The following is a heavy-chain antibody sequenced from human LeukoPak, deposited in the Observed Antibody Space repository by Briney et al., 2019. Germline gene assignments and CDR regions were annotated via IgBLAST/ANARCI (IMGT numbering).Heavy chain of an antibody. CDR3: AKGYGSGSYCIDY. D-gene: IGHD3-10*01. Sequence: GGSLRLSCAASGFTFDDYGMSWVRQAPGKGLEWVAVIWYDGSNKYYADSVKGRFTISRDNSKNTLYLQMNSLRAEDTAVYYCAKGYGSGSYCIDYWGQGTLVTVSS. CDR1: GFTFDDYG. CDR2: IWYDGSNK. V-gene: IGHV3-33*06. J-gene: IGHJ4*02.